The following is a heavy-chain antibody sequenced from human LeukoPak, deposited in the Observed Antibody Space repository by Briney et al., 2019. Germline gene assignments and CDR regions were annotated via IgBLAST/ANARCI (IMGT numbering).Heavy chain of an antibody. Sequence: APVKVSCKASGYTFTGYYMHWVRQAPGQGLEWMGWINPNSGGTNYAQKFQGRVTMTRDTSISTAYMELSRLRSDDTAVYYCARGVSGIYYYYYMDVWGKGTTVTVSS. CDR2: INPNSGGT. CDR3: ARGVSGIYYYYYMDV. V-gene: IGHV1-2*02. J-gene: IGHJ6*03. CDR1: GYTFTGYY. D-gene: IGHD3-10*01.